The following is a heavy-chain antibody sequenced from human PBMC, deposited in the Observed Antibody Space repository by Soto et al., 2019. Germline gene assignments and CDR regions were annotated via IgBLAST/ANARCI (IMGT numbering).Heavy chain of an antibody. Sequence: EVQLVESGGGLVQPGGSLRLSCAAYGYTFSSYWIHWVRQAPGKGLAWVSRGNNDGGGTAYADSVEGRFTISRDNDKNTVYMQLNSLRAEDTAVYYCGRGGSEHAMYVWGQGTTVTVSS. V-gene: IGHV3-74*01. CDR3: GRGGSEHAMYV. CDR2: GNNDGGGT. CDR1: GYTFSSYW. J-gene: IGHJ6*02.